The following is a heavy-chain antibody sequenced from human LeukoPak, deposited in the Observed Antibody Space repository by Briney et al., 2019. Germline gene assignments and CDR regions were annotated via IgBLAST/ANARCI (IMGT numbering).Heavy chain of an antibody. CDR1: GGSVSSGSYY. Sequence: SETLSLTCTVSGGSVSSGSYYWSWIRQPPGKGLEWIGYIYYSGSTNYNPSLKSRVTISVDKSKNQFSLKLSSVTAADTAVYYCAGYSSGWYRVLGYWGQGTLVTVSS. J-gene: IGHJ4*02. D-gene: IGHD6-19*01. V-gene: IGHV4-61*01. CDR2: IYYSGST. CDR3: AGYSSGWYRVLGY.